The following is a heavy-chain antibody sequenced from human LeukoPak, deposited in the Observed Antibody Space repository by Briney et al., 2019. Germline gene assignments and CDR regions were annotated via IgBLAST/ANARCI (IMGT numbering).Heavy chain of an antibody. J-gene: IGHJ4*02. D-gene: IGHD1-26*01. CDR3: ATIGTYFPF. CDR1: GISLRELS. V-gene: IGHV1-24*01. Sequence: ASVQVSCKVSGISLRELSMHWVRQAPGKGFEWMGGFDPEEGKTIYAQKFQGRVTMTEDTVPDTAYMELSNLRSEDTAVYCATIGTYFPFWGQGTLVTVSS. CDR2: FDPEEGKT.